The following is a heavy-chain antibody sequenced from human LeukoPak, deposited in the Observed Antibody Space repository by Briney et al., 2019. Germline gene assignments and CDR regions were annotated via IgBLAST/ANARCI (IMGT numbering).Heavy chain of an antibody. Sequence: ASVKVSCKASGYTFTSYGISWVRQAPGQGLEWMGWISAYNGNTNYAQQLQGRVTMTTDTSTSTAYMELRSLRSDDTAVYYCARDKAYYDILTGYYLGYYYYYGMDVWGQGTTVTVSS. CDR3: ARDKAYYDILTGYYLGYYYYYGMDV. CDR2: ISAYNGNT. D-gene: IGHD3-9*01. J-gene: IGHJ6*02. V-gene: IGHV1-18*01. CDR1: GYTFTSYG.